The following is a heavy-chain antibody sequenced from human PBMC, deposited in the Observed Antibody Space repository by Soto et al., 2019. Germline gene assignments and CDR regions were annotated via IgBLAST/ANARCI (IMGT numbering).Heavy chain of an antibody. D-gene: IGHD1-26*01. CDR3: ARDLDGSPGYFDY. J-gene: IGHJ4*02. CDR1: GFTVSSNY. CDR2: IYSGGST. Sequence: GGSLRLSCAASGFTVSSNYMSWVRQAPGKGLEWVPVIYSGGSTYYADSVKGRFTISRDNSKNTLYLQMNSLRAEDTAVYYCARDLDGSPGYFDYWGQGTLVTVSS. V-gene: IGHV3-53*01.